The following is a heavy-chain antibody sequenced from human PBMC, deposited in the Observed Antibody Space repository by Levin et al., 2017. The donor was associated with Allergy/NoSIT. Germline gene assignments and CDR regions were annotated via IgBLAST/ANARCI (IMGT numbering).Heavy chain of an antibody. J-gene: IGHJ6*02. Sequence: PGGSLRLSCAASGFTFSSYWMSWVRQAPGKGLEWVANIKQDGSEKYYVDSVKGRFTISRDNAKNSLYLQMNSLRAEDTAVYYCAREGGRVFYSLRNKGEYGMDVWGQGTTVTVSS. CDR3: AREGGRVFYSLRNKGEYGMDV. CDR1: GFTFSSYW. D-gene: IGHD4-11*01. CDR2: IKQDGSEK. V-gene: IGHV3-7*01.